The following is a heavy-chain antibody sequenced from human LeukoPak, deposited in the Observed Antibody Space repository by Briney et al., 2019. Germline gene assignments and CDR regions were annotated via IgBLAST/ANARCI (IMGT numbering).Heavy chain of an antibody. D-gene: IGHD5-24*01. CDR3: ARARDGHNSYYFDY. CDR2: IYYSGST. Sequence: SETLSLTCTVSGGSISSYYWSWIRQPPGKGLEWIGYIYYSGSTNYNPSLKSRVTISVDTSKNQFSLKLSSVTAADTAVYYCARARDGHNSYYFDYWGQGTLVTVSS. J-gene: IGHJ4*02. V-gene: IGHV4-59*01. CDR1: GGSISSYY.